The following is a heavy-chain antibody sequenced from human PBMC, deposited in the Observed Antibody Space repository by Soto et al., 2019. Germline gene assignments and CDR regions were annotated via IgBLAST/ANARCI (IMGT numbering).Heavy chain of an antibody. CDR2: IYYSGST. CDR3: ARLSTWLHTYCYGMDV. CDR1: GGSISSSSYY. Sequence: PSETLSLTCTVSGGSISSSSYYWGWIRQPPGKGLEWIGSIYYSGSTYYNPSLKSRVTISVDTSKNQFSLKLSSVTAADTAVYYCARLSTWLHTYCYGMDVWGQGTTVTVSS. D-gene: IGHD5-12*01. V-gene: IGHV4-39*01. J-gene: IGHJ6*02.